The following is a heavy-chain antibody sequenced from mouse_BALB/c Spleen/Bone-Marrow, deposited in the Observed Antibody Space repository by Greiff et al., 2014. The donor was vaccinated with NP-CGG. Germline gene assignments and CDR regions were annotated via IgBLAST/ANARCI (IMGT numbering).Heavy chain of an antibody. Sequence: VTLKESGAELVKPGASVKLSCTASGFNIKDTYIHWVKQRPEQGLEWIGRIDPANDNTKYDPKFQGKATVTADTSSSTAYLQLSSLTSEDTAVYYCASYVYGYYFDYWSQGTTLTVSS. V-gene: IGHV14-3*02. CDR1: GFNIKDTY. D-gene: IGHD2-2*01. CDR2: IDPANDNT. J-gene: IGHJ2*01. CDR3: ASYVYGYYFDY.